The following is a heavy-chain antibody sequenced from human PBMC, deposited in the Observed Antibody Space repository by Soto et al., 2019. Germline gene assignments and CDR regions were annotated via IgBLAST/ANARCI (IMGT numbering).Heavy chain of an antibody. J-gene: IGHJ6*02. V-gene: IGHV3-11*01. CDR2: ISDSGTAI. CDR3: ARDRRPSSYVGLNV. CDR1: GFTFGVHY. D-gene: IGHD3-16*01. Sequence: GGSLRLSCAASGFTFGVHYMSWIRQAPGKGLEWIPYISDSGTAIYYASSVTGRFTISRDNTNNSLYLQMNSLRAEDTAVYYCARDRRPSSYVGLNVWGQGTTVTVSS.